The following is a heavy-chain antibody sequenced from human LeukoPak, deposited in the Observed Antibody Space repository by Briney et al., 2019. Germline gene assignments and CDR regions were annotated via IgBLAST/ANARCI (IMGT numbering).Heavy chain of an antibody. Sequence: GRSLRLSCAASGFTFDDYAMHWVRQAPGKGLEWVSGISWNSGSIGYADSMKGRFTISRDNAKNSLYLQMNSLRAEDMALYYCAKSSDGFDIWGQGTMVTVSS. V-gene: IGHV3-9*03. CDR1: GFTFDDYA. CDR3: AKSSDGFDI. CDR2: ISWNSGSI. D-gene: IGHD6-6*01. J-gene: IGHJ3*02.